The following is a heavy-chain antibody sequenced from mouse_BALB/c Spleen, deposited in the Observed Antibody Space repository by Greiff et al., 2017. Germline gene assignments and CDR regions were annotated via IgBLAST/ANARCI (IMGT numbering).Heavy chain of an antibody. CDR1: GFSLTGYG. D-gene: IGHD1-1*01. Sequence: VKLMESGPGLVAPSQSLSITCTVSGFSLTGYGVNWVRQPPGKGLEWLGMIWGDGSTDYNSALKSRLSISKDNSKSQVFLKMNSLQTDDTARYYCARGGYGSSHAMDYWGQGTSVTVSS. CDR2: IWGDGST. V-gene: IGHV2-6-7*01. J-gene: IGHJ4*01. CDR3: ARGGYGSSHAMDY.